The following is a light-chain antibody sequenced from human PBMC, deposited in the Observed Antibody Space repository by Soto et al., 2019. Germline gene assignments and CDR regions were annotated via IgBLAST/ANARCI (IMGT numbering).Light chain of an antibody. CDR2: EVS. CDR1: SSDVGGYNY. CDR3: SSYTSSSTYV. V-gene: IGLV2-14*01. J-gene: IGLJ1*01. Sequence: QSVLTQPASVSGSPGQSITISCTGTSSDVGGYNYVPWYQQHPGKAPKLVIYEVSNRPSGVSNRFSGSKSGNTASLTISGLQAEDEAVYYCSSYTSSSTYVFGTGTKVTVL.